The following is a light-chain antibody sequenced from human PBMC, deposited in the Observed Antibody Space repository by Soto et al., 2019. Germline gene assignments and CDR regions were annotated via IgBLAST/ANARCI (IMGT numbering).Light chain of an antibody. CDR1: QSISSW. Sequence: DIQLSQYPSTLSASVGDRVTITCRASQSISSWLAWYQQKPGKAPNFLIYKTSNLESGVPSRFSGSGSGTEFTLTISSLQPDDFATYYCQYYNDYCWTFGQGTKVEIK. CDR2: KTS. V-gene: IGKV1-5*03. J-gene: IGKJ1*01. CDR3: QYYNDYCWT.